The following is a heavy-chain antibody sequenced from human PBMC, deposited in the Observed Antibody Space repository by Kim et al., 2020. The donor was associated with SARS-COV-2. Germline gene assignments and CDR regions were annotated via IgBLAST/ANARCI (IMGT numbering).Heavy chain of an antibody. CDR2: IYYSGST. D-gene: IGHD4-4*01. V-gene: IGHV4-59*13. J-gene: IGHJ4*02. Sequence: SETLSLTCTVSGGSISSYFWSWIRQPPGKGLEWIGYIYYSGSTNQNPSLKSRVTMPLYTYKNQFSLTLNPVTAADTAADYCSSTLRTTVTAFDYWVQGS. CDR3: SSTLRTTVTAFDY. CDR1: GGSISSYF.